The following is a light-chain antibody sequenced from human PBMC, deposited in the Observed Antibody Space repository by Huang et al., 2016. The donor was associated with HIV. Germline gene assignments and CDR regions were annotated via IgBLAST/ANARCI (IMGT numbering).Light chain of an antibody. J-gene: IGKJ2*01. CDR3: QQYDSLYT. V-gene: IGKV1-33*01. CDR2: GAS. Sequence: IQMTQSPASLSAYVGDRVTISCQANQDIRSYLNWYQQKPGKAPRLRIYGASNLQAGVPSRFSGNGSGTDFTITISSLQSEDIATYYCQQYDSLYTFGQGTRLEIK. CDR1: QDIRSY.